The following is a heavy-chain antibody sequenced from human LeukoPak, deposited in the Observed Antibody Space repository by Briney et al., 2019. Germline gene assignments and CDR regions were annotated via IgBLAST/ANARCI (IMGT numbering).Heavy chain of an antibody. J-gene: IGHJ4*02. Sequence: PGGSLRLSCAASGFTFSSYWMSWVRQAPGKGLERVANIKQDGSEKYYVDSVKGRFTISRDNAKNSLYLQMNSLRAEDTAVYYCARGGYYGSGSYSNWGQGTLVTVSS. CDR1: GFTFSSYW. D-gene: IGHD3-10*01. V-gene: IGHV3-7*03. CDR3: ARGGYYGSGSYSN. CDR2: IKQDGSEK.